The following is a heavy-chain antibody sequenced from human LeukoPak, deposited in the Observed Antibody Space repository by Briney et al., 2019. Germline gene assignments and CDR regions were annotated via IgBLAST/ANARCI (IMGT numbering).Heavy chain of an antibody. CDR1: GYTFTSYG. V-gene: IGHV1-18*01. J-gene: IGHJ6*02. D-gene: IGHD2-2*02. CDR3: ARGCSSTSCYRDYYYYYGMDV. CDR2: ISAYNGNT. Sequence: ASVTVSCKASGYTFTSYGISWVRQAPGQGLEWMGWISAYNGNTNYAQKLQGRVTMTTDTSTSTAYMELRSLRSDDTAVYYCARGCSSTSCYRDYYYYYGMDVWGQGTTATVSS.